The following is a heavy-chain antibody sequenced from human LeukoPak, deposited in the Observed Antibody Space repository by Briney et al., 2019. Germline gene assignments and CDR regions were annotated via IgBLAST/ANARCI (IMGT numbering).Heavy chain of an antibody. CDR2: ISGSGGST. CDR1: GFTFSSYA. CDR3: AKDTGRITMVRGVSRAFDI. D-gene: IGHD3-10*01. J-gene: IGHJ3*02. V-gene: IGHV3-23*01. Sequence: GGSLRLSCAASGFTFSSYAMSWVRQAPGKGLEWVSAISGSGGSTYYADSVKGRFTISRDNAKNSLYLQMNSLRAEDTALYYCAKDTGRITMVRGVSRAFDIWGQGTMVTVSS.